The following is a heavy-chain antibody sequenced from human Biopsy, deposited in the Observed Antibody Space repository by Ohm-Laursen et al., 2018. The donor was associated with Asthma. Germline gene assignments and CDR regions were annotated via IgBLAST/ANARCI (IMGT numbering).Heavy chain of an antibody. CDR3: ARAVDYSHYYGIDV. J-gene: IGHJ6*02. D-gene: IGHD3-10*01. V-gene: IGHV1-18*01. Sequence: DSVKVSCKTSGYTFNSAGITWVRQAPGQGLEWMGWISVYNGNTKVAQKLQDRVTMITDTSTSTAYMELRSLRSDDTAVYFCARAVDYSHYYGIDVWGQRTTVTVS. CDR2: ISVYNGNT. CDR1: GYTFNSAG.